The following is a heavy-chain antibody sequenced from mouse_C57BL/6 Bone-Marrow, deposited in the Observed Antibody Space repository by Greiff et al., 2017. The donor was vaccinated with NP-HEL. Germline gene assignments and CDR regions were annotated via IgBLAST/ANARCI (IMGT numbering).Heavy chain of an antibody. CDR1: GYTFTSYW. V-gene: IGHV1-53*01. J-gene: IGHJ1*03. CDR2: INPSNGGT. Sequence: QVQLQQPGTELVKPGASGYTFTSYWMHWVKQRPGQGLEWIGNINPSNGGTNYNEKFKSKATLTVDKSSSTAYMQLSSLTSEDSAVYYCARRGYFDVWGTGTTVTVSS. CDR3: ARRGYFDV.